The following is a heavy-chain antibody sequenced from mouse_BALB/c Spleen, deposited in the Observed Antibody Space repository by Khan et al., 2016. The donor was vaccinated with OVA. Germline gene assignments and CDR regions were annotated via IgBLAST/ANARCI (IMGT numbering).Heavy chain of an antibody. CDR2: ISSSGNT. V-gene: IGHV3-2*02. Sequence: DVKLQESGPGLVKPSQSLSLTCTVTGYSITTDYAWNWIRQFPGNKLEWMGYISSSGNTKYNPSLKSRISIPRDPSKNQFFLQLKSVTTEDTDRYYCARVYGGDFDYWGQGTTLTVSS. J-gene: IGHJ2*01. D-gene: IGHD1-1*01. CDR1: GYSITTDYA. CDR3: ARVYGGDFDY.